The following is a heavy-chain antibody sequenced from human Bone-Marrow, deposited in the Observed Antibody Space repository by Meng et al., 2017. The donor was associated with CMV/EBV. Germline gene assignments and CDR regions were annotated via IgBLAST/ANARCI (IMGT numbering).Heavy chain of an antibody. D-gene: IGHD1-1*01. CDR2: INHRGSS. Sequence: GGAFTGYDWSWSRHPPGKGLEWIGDINHRGSSNYHPSLKSRVSISLDTSKNQFSLELRSVTAADTAVYYCARYLNSRSRTGRGNFDSWGQGTLVTVSS. V-gene: IGHV4-34*01. J-gene: IGHJ4*02. CDR1: GGAFTGYD. CDR3: ARYLNSRSRTGRGNFDS.